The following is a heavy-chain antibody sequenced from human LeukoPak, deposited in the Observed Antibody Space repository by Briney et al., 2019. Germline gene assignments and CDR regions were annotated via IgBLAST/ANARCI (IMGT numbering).Heavy chain of an antibody. CDR3: ARDGHYYGSGSYT. CDR2: ISAYNGNT. Sequence: GESLKISCKASGYTFTSYGISWVRQAPGQGLEWMGWISAYNGNTNYAQKLQGRVTMTTDTSTSTAYMELRSLRSDDTAVYYCARDGHYYGSGSYTWGQGTLVTVSS. V-gene: IGHV1-18*01. CDR1: GYTFTSYG. J-gene: IGHJ4*02. D-gene: IGHD3-10*01.